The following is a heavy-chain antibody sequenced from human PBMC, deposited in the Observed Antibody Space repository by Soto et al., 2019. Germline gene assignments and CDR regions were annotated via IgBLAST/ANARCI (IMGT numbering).Heavy chain of an antibody. D-gene: IGHD6-19*01. CDR3: ASSRTLRSSDWYSRDAFDI. Sequence: QVQLVQSGAEVKKPGASVKVSCKASGYTFTSYGISWVRQAPGQGLEWMGWISAYNGNTNYAQKLQGRVTMTTDTSTSTAYMELRSLRSDDTAVYYCASSRTLRSSDWYSRDAFDIWGQGTMVTVSS. J-gene: IGHJ3*02. CDR1: GYTFTSYG. V-gene: IGHV1-18*01. CDR2: ISAYNGNT.